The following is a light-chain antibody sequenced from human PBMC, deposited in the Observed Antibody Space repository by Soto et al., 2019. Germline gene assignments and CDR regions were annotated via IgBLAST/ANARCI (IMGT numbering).Light chain of an antibody. Sequence: EIVLTQSPGTLSLSPGERATLSCRASQSVSSSYLAWYQQKPGQAPRPLIYGASSRATGIPDRFSGSGSGTDFTLTISRLEPEDFAVYYCQQYGSSPPTFGPGNKVDIK. CDR1: QSVSSSY. CDR2: GAS. V-gene: IGKV3-20*01. CDR3: QQYGSSPPT. J-gene: IGKJ3*01.